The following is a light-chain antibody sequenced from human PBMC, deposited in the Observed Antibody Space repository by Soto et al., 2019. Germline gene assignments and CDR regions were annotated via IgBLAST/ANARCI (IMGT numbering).Light chain of an antibody. CDR1: SGSVSTSYY. CDR3: VLYMGSGMRV. V-gene: IGLV8-61*01. Sequence: QTVVTQEPSFSVSPGGTVTLTCGLSSGSVSTSYYPSWYQQTPGQAPRTLIYSTNTRSSGVPDRCSGSILGNKAALTITGAQADDESDYYCVLYMGSGMRVFGGGTKLTVL. J-gene: IGLJ3*02. CDR2: STN.